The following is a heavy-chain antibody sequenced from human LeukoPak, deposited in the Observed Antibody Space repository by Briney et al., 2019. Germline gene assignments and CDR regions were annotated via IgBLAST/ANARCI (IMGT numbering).Heavy chain of an antibody. D-gene: IGHD7-27*01. CDR2: IHNIGTT. V-gene: IGHV4-34*01. Sequence: PSETLSLTCAVYGDSFSDYYWSWVRQPPGRGLEWIGEIHNIGTTNYDPSLKSRVTISLDTSTRQFSLKVRSVTAADTAVYYCAASSGDIDDVLDFWGQGTMVTVSS. CDR1: GDSFSDYY. J-gene: IGHJ3*01. CDR3: AASSGDIDDVLDF.